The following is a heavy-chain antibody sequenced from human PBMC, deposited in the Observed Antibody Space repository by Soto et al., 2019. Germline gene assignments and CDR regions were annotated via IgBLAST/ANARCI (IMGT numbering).Heavy chain of an antibody. D-gene: IGHD4-17*01. CDR3: PRRYGDYEGDDY. V-gene: IGHV3-48*02. Sequence: GGSLTPSCAASGFTFSSYNMNWVRQALGKGLEWVSYISSGDGTIYYADSVKGRFTISRDNAKNSLFLQMNSLRDEDTAVYYCPRRYGDYEGDDYLGQGTLVTVSS. CDR2: ISSGDGTI. J-gene: IGHJ4*02. CDR1: GFTFSSYN.